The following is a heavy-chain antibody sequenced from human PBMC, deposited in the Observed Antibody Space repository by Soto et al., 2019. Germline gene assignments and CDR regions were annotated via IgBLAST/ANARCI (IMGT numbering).Heavy chain of an antibody. CDR1: GYTFTSYD. CDR2: MNPNSGNT. V-gene: IGHV1-8*01. CDR3: ARGRASFDLWSGHDPGWFDP. D-gene: IGHD3-3*01. J-gene: IGHJ5*02. Sequence: QVQLVQSGAEVKKPGASVKVSCKASGYTFTSYDINWVRQATGQGLEWMGWMNPNSGNTGYAQKFQGRVTMTRHTSTSTAYMELSSLRSEDTAVYYCARGRASFDLWSGHDPGWFDPWGQRTLVTVSS.